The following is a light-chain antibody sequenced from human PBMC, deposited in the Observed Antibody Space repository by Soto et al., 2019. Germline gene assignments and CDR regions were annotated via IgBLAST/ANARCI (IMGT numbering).Light chain of an antibody. CDR2: EVS. CDR1: SSDVGAYNY. J-gene: IGLJ1*01. CDR3: ISYTSSGLYV. Sequence: QSALTQPASVSGSPGQSITISCTGTSSDVGAYNYVSWYQKHPGKAPKVMIFEVSHRPSGVSNRFSGSKSGNTASLTISGLQAEDVADDYCISYTSSGLYVFGTGTKLTVL. V-gene: IGLV2-14*01.